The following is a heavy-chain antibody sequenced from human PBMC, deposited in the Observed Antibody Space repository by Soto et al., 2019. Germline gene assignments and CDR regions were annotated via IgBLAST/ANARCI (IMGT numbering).Heavy chain of an antibody. CDR2: IDPSDSYK. J-gene: IGHJ3*02. Sequence: SLRISEKGPAYRVTRPWFSWEHQMPGKGLEWMGRIDPSDSYKNYSPSFQGHVTISAEKSISTVYLQWRSLKASDTAMYYCASAYDYVWGSYGPVAFDIWGQGTMVTVSS. D-gene: IGHD3-16*01. CDR3: ASAYDYVWGSYGPVAFDI. CDR1: AYRVTRPW. V-gene: IGHV5-10-1*01.